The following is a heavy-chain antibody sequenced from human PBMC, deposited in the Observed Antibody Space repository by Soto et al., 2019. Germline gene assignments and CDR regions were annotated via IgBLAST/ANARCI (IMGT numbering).Heavy chain of an antibody. CDR2: TYYRSKWYN. CDR3: TGQSVAGAIDY. Sequence: PSHTLSLTCAISGDSVSSNSGAWNWIRQSPSGGLEWLGRTYYRSKWYNGYSVSVKSRITINPDTSKNQFPLQLNSVTPEDTAVYYCTGQSVAGAIDYWGQGTPVTVSS. V-gene: IGHV6-1*01. J-gene: IGHJ4*02. D-gene: IGHD6-19*01. CDR1: GDSVSSNSGA.